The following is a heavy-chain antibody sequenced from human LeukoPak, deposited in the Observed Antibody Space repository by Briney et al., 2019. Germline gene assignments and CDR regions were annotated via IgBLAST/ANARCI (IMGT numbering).Heavy chain of an antibody. CDR1: GFTFSRYN. CDR3: ARDGTTSDYGYYYYMDV. D-gene: IGHD4-17*01. Sequence: PGGSLRLSCAASGFTFSRYNMNWVRQAPGKGLEWVSSISSGSSYIYYVDSVKGRFTISRDNAQNSLYLQMNSLRAEDTAVYYCARDGTTSDYGYYYYMDVWGKGTTVTVSS. J-gene: IGHJ6*03. V-gene: IGHV3-21*01. CDR2: ISSGSSYI.